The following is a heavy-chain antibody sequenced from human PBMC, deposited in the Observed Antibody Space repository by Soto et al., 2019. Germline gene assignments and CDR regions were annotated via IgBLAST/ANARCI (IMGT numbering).Heavy chain of an antibody. CDR3: ARVYCSGGSCYPDY. CDR2: IYYSGST. D-gene: IGHD2-15*01. J-gene: IGHJ4*02. Sequence: SETLSLTCTVSGGSISSYYWSWIRQPPGKGLEWIGYIYYSGSTNYNPSLKSRVTISVDTSKNQFSLKLSSVTAADTAVYYCARVYCSGGSCYPDYWGQGTLVTVSS. CDR1: GGSISSYY. V-gene: IGHV4-59*01.